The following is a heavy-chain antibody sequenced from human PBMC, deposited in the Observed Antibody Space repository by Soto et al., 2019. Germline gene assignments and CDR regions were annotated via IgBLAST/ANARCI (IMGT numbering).Heavy chain of an antibody. V-gene: IGHV3-33*01. CDR3: ARAGTIFGSSRSGGEYNWFDP. D-gene: IGHD3-3*01. J-gene: IGHJ5*02. CDR2: IWYDGSNK. Sequence: PGGSLRLSCAASGFTFSSYGMHWVRQAPGKGLEWVAVIWYDGSNKYYADSVKGRFTISRDNSKNTLYLQMNSLRAEDTAVYYCARAGTIFGSSRSGGEYNWFDPWGQGTLVTVSS. CDR1: GFTFSSYG.